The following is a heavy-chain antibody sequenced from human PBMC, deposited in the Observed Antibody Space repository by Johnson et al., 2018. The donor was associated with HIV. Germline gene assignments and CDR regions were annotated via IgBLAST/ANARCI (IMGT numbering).Heavy chain of an antibody. J-gene: IGHJ3*02. D-gene: IGHD6-13*01. Sequence: QVQLVESGGVVVQPGGSLRLSCVASGFNVSSYGMHWVRQAPGKGLSWVAFIRYDGNNKYYGDFLRGRFTISRDNSNNTLYLQMNSLRTEDTTIYYCARVGQQGSAFDIWGRGTMVTVSS. CDR3: ARVGQQGSAFDI. CDR1: GFNVSSYG. CDR2: IRYDGNNK. V-gene: IGHV3-30*02.